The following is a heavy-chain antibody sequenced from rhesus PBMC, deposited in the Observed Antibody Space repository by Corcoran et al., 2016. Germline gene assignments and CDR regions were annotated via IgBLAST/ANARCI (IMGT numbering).Heavy chain of an antibody. D-gene: IGHD4-29*01. CDR1: GGPISGGYD. Sequence: QVQLQESGPGLVKPSETLSLTCAVSGGPISGGYDWSWIRQPPGKGLEWIGYIYGSSGTTNSNPSLKNRVTISKDTSESQFSLKRSSVTAADTAVYYCARQFGSSLGVWGRGVLVTVSS. CDR2: IYGSSGTT. CDR3: ARQFGSSLGV. J-gene: IGHJ5-2*02. V-gene: IGHV4-76*01.